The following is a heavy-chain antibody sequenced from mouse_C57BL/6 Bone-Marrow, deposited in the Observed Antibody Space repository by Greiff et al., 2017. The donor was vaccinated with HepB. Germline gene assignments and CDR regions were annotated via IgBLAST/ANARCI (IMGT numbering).Heavy chain of an antibody. D-gene: IGHD2-4*01. Sequence: QVQLKQSGAELVKPGASVKLSCKASGYTFTSYWMHWVKQRPGQGLEWIGMIHPNSGSTNYNEKFKSKATLTVDKSSSTAYMQLSSLTSEDSAVYYGARRGNRLRQAFDYWGQGTTLTVTA. CDR3: ARRGNRLRQAFDY. V-gene: IGHV1-64*01. J-gene: IGHJ2*01. CDR2: IHPNSGST. CDR1: GYTFTSYW.